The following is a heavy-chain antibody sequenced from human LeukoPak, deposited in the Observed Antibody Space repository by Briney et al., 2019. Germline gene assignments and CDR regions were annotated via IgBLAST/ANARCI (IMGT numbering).Heavy chain of an antibody. CDR2: ISSTSSTI. J-gene: IGHJ4*02. D-gene: IGHD3-22*01. V-gene: IGHV3-48*01. CDR3: ARGLYYYDSSGYPD. CDR1: GFTFSIYS. Sequence: GGSLRLSCSASGFTFSIYSMSWVRQAPGKGLEWVSYISSTSSTISYADSVKGRFTISRDNSKNTLYLQMNSLRTEDTAVYYCARGLYYYDSSGYPDWGQGTLVTVSS.